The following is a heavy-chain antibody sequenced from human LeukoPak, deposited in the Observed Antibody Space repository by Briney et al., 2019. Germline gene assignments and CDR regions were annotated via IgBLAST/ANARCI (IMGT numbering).Heavy chain of an antibody. J-gene: IGHJ4*02. CDR1: GFTFSNAW. Sequence: GGSLRLSCAASGFTFSNAWMSWVRQAPGRGLEWVGRIKSKTDGGTTDYAAPVKGRFTISRDDSKITLYLQMNSLKTEDTAVYYCTTVSVVVPAAMDYWGQGTLVTVSS. CDR2: IKSKTDGGTT. CDR3: TTVSVVVPAAMDY. V-gene: IGHV3-15*01. D-gene: IGHD2-2*01.